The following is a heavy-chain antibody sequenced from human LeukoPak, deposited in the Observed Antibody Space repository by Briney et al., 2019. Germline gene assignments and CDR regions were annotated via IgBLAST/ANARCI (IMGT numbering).Heavy chain of an antibody. J-gene: IGHJ6*03. CDR1: GYTFSSYA. Sequence: GASVKVSCKASGYTFSSYAMHWVRQAPGQRLEWMGWINAGNGNTKFSHEFQGRVTITRDTSASTAYMELNSLRSEDTAVYYCAADRGPYYYDSSGPYYYYYMDVWGKGTTVTVSS. D-gene: IGHD3-22*01. CDR3: AADRGPYYYDSSGPYYYYYMDV. V-gene: IGHV1-3*03. CDR2: INAGNGNT.